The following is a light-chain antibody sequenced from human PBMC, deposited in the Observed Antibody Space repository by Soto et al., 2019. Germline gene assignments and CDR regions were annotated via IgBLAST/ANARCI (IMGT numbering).Light chain of an antibody. J-gene: IGKJ1*01. Sequence: DIQMTQSPSSLSASVGDRVTISCRASQVIRSYLGWYQQKPGQAPKRLIYAASTLQSGVPSRFSGSGSGTEFTLTISSLQPEDFAAYYCLQHNSYPWTFGQGTKVEIK. CDR1: QVIRSY. V-gene: IGKV1-17*01. CDR2: AAS. CDR3: LQHNSYPWT.